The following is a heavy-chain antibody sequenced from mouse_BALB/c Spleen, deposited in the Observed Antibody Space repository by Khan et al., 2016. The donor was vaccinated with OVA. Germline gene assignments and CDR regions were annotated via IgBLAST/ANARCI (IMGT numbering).Heavy chain of an antibody. V-gene: IGHV2-9*02. CDR3: ARDLGGCHWYFDV. J-gene: IGHJ1*01. D-gene: IGHD1-1*02. Sequence: QVQLKESGPGLVAPSQSLSITCTVSGFSLTSYGVHWVRQPPGKGLEWLGVIWTGGSTNYNSALRSRMTINKDNSKSQVFLKMKKLKTDDTAQYCCARDLGGCHWYFDVWGAGTTVTVSA. CDR1: GFSLTSYG. CDR2: IWTGGST.